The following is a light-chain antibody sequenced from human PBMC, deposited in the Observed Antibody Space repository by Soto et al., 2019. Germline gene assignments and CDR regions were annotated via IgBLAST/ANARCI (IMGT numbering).Light chain of an antibody. J-gene: IGLJ3*02. V-gene: IGLV1-44*01. CDR2: SND. CDR3: AAWDDSLNGTV. CDR1: SSNIGSNT. Sequence: QSVLTQPPSASGTPGQRVTISCSGSSSNIGSNTVSWYQQLPGTAPKLLIYSNDQRPSGVPDRFSGSKSDTSASLAISGLQSEDESDYYCAAWDDSLNGTVFGGGTKLTVL.